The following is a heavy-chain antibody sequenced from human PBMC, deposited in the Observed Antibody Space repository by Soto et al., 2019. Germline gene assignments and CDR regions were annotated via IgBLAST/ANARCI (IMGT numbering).Heavy chain of an antibody. CDR3: ASGGGVGVAGSAAFDM. D-gene: IGHD3-3*01. CDR1: GYPVTAYY. J-gene: IGHJ3*02. Sequence: QLHLVQSGAVVKKPGASVTVSCSASGYPVTAYYMHWVRQAPGRGLEWMGGINPATGAAKYTQTFQGRVTRTRDLSTSTVFIELSGRTSADTGVFYCASGGGVGVAGSAAFDMWGQGTVVTVSS. V-gene: IGHV1-2*01. CDR2: INPATGAA.